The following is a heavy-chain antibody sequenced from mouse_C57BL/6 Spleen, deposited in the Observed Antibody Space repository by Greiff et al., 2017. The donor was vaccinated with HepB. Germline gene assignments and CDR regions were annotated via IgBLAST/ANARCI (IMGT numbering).Heavy chain of an antibody. Sequence: VKLVESGPGLVAPSQSLSITCTVSGFSLTSYAISWVRQPPGKGLEWLGVIWTGGGTNYNSALKSRLSISKDNSKSQVFLKMNSLQTDDTARYYCARGRANWDVGYAMDYWGQGTSVTVSS. J-gene: IGHJ4*01. CDR2: IWTGGGT. V-gene: IGHV2-9-1*01. D-gene: IGHD4-1*01. CDR3: ARGRANWDVGYAMDY. CDR1: GFSLTSYA.